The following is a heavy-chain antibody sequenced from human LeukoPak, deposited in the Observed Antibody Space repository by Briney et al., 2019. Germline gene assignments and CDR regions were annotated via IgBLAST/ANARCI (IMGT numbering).Heavy chain of an antibody. V-gene: IGHV1-46*01. J-gene: IGHJ3*02. CDR3: ASKSGWDAFDI. Sequence: ASVKVSCKASGYTFTSYGISWVRQAPGQGLEWMGIINPSGGSTSYAQKFQGRVTMTRDMSTSTVYMELSSLRSEDTAVYYCASKSGWDAFDIWGQGTMVTVSS. CDR2: INPSGGST. D-gene: IGHD6-19*01. CDR1: GYTFTSYG.